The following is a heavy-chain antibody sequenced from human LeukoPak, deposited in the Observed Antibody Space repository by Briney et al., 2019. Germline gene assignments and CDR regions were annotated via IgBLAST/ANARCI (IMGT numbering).Heavy chain of an antibody. CDR1: GFTVGNNR. V-gene: IGHV3-53*01. D-gene: IGHD3-10*01. J-gene: IGHJ4*02. CDR3: VRERFGAYVEN. Sequence: TGGSLRLSCAASGFTVGNNRMSWVRQAPGKGLEWVSTVYCGGNTAYADSVKGRFTISRDTSKNTLLLQMNSLRAEDTAVYFCVRERFGAYVENWGQGALVTVSS. CDR2: VYCGGNT.